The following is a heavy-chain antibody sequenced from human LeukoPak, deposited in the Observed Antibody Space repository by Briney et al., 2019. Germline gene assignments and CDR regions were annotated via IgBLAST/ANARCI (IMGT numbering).Heavy chain of an antibody. CDR3: ARQVVAVAGTGYFDY. D-gene: IGHD6-19*01. V-gene: IGHV4-39*01. J-gene: IGHJ4*02. CDR1: GGSIRSSSYY. Sequence: SETLSLTCTVSGGSIRSSSYYWGWIRQPPGKGLEGMGGIYYSGSTYYNASLKSRGTISVDTSKNQFSLKLNSVTAADTAVYFCARQVVAVAGTGYFDYWGQGTLVTVSS. CDR2: IYYSGST.